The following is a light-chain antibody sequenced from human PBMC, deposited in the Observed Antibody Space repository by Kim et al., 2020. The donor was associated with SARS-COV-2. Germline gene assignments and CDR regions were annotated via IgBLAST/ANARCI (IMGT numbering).Light chain of an antibody. CDR2: RNN. CDR3: SAWDDSLSGYVV. J-gene: IGLJ2*01. V-gene: IGLV1-47*01. Sequence: QRVNISCSGSSSNIGSNYVYWYQQLPGTAPNLLIYRNNQRPSGVPDRFSGSKSGTSASLAISGLRSEDEADYYCSAWDDSLSGYVVFGGGTQLTVL. CDR1: SSNIGSNY.